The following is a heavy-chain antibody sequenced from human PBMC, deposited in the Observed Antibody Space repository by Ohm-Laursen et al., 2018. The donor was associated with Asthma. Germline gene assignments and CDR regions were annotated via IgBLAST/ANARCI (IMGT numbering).Heavy chain of an antibody. CDR3: ASGPRGYSYGWSLPY. D-gene: IGHD5-18*01. V-gene: IGHV3-30*03. CDR2: ISYDGSNK. J-gene: IGHJ4*02. Sequence: SLRLSCAASGFTFSSYGMHWVRQAPGKGLEWVAVISYDGSNKYYADSVKGRFTISRDNSKNTLYLQMNSLRAEDTAVYYCASGPRGYSYGWSLPYWGQGTLVTVSS. CDR1: GFTFSSYG.